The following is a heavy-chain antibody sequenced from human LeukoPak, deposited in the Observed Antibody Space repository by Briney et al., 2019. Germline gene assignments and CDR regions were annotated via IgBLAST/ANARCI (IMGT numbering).Heavy chain of an antibody. J-gene: IGHJ6*02. CDR2: INHSGST. CDR3: ARGQWQLAGDYYYGMDV. Sequence: SETLSLTCAVYGGSFSGYYWSWIRQPPGKGLEWTGEINHSGSTNYNPSLKSRVTISVDTSKNQFSLKLSSVTAADTAVYYCARGQWQLAGDYYYGMDVWGQGTTVTVSS. V-gene: IGHV4-34*01. D-gene: IGHD6-6*01. CDR1: GGSFSGYY.